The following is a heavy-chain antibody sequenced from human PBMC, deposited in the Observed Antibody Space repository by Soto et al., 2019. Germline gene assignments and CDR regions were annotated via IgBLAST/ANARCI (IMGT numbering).Heavy chain of an antibody. CDR3: ARGGITIFGVVTQGIYGMDV. Sequence: PGGSLRLSCAASGFTFSSYGMHWVRQAPGKGLEWVAVIWYDGSNKYYADSVKGRFTISRDNSKNTLYLQMNSLRAEDTAVYYCARGGITIFGVVTQGIYGMDVWGQGTTVTVSS. D-gene: IGHD3-3*01. CDR1: GFTFSSYG. J-gene: IGHJ6*02. V-gene: IGHV3-33*01. CDR2: IWYDGSNK.